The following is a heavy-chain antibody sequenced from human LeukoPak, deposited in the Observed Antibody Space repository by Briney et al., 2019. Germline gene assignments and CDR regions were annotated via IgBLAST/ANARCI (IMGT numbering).Heavy chain of an antibody. J-gene: IGHJ4*02. Sequence: GGSLRLSCAASGFTFSSYNMNWVRQAPGKGLEWVSSITSSSSYIYYADSVKGRFTISRDNAKNSLYLQMNSLRAEDTAVYYCARAATGLKGNGFDYWGQGTLVTVSS. CDR3: ARAATGLKGNGFDY. D-gene: IGHD1-1*01. CDR2: ITSSSSYI. V-gene: IGHV3-21*01. CDR1: GFTFSSYN.